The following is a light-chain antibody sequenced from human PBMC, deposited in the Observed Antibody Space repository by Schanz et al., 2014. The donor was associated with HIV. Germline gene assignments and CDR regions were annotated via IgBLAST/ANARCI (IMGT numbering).Light chain of an antibody. Sequence: QSVLTQPPSASATPGQRITIFCSGIRSDIGGRSVDWYRQRPGTAPKLLIHNNDQRPSGVPDRFSGSKSGTSASLVISGLQSEDEADYFCATWDISLNGPVFGGGTKLTVL. CDR1: RSDIGGRS. CDR3: ATWDISLNGPV. V-gene: IGLV1-44*01. CDR2: NND. J-gene: IGLJ2*01.